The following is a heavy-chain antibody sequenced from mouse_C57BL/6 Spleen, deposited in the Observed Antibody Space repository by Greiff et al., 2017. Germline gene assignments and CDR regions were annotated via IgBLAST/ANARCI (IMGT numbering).Heavy chain of an antibody. D-gene: IGHD1-1*01. CDR3: ARSSYYYGSSSWFAY. CDR1: GYTFTSYW. V-gene: IGHV1-55*01. Sequence: QVQLQQPGAELVKPGASVKMSCKASGYTFTSYWITWVKQRPGQGLEWIGDIYPGSGSTNYNEKFKSKATLTVDTSSSTASMQLSSLTSEDSAVYYCARSSYYYGSSSWFAYWGQGTLVTVSA. CDR2: IYPGSGST. J-gene: IGHJ3*01.